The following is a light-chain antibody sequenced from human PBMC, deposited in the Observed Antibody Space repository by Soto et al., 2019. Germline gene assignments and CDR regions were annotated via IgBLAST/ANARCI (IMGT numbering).Light chain of an antibody. CDR2: GAS. Sequence: EIVLTQSPGTLSLSPGERATLSCRASQSVSSSYLAWYQQKPGQAPRLLIYGASSRATGIPDRFSGSGSGTAFPLTNSRLEPEDFAVYYCQQSASSPPLTFGEGTKVQIK. CDR1: QSVSSSY. CDR3: QQSASSPPLT. V-gene: IGKV3-20*01. J-gene: IGKJ4*01.